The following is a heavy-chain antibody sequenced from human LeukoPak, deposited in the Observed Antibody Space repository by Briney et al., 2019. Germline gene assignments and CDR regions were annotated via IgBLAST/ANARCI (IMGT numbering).Heavy chain of an antibody. Sequence: SETLSLTCTISGGSTNIDYWSWIRQPAGKGLGWLGRIHSSGSTDQNPSLNSRLTVSLDTSQNHFSLRLRSVTAADTAVYYCARGPGPLQQERLEAFDIWGLGTVVTVSS. CDR2: IHSSGST. V-gene: IGHV4-4*07. J-gene: IGHJ3*02. D-gene: IGHD1-1*01. CDR1: GGSTNIDY. CDR3: ARGPGPLQQERLEAFDI.